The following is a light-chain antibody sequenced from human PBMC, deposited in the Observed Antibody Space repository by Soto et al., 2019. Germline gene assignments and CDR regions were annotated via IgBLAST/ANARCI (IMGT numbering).Light chain of an antibody. CDR2: EGF. CDR3: WSYAGSSSHYV. J-gene: IGLJ1*01. Sequence: ITYTETSSHVGIYPLVSWYKQHTGEAPKLLIFEGFRRASGGSNRFSGSKSGNTGSLTISGLQAEDGAEYYCWSYAGSSSHYVFGTGTKVTVL. CDR1: SSHVGIYPL. V-gene: IGLV2-23*01.